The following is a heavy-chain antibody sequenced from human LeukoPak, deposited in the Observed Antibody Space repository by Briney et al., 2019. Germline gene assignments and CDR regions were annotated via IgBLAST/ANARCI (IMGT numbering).Heavy chain of an antibody. J-gene: IGHJ4*02. Sequence: GGSLRLSCEASGFTFNKYWMSWFRQAPGKGLEWVANINQDESEKNYVDSVKGRFTISRDNVKNSLYLQMNSLRAEDTAVYSCARVNDYDSGSLYRPIDYWGQGTLVTVSS. CDR2: INQDESEK. V-gene: IGHV3-7*01. CDR3: ARVNDYDSGSLYRPIDY. D-gene: IGHD3-10*01. CDR1: GFTFNKYW.